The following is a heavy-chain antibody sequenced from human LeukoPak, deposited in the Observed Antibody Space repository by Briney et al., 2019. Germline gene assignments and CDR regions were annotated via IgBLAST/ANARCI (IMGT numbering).Heavy chain of an antibody. CDR1: GYTFSIYG. Sequence: GASVKVSCKASGYTFSIYGFSWVRQAPGQGLEWMGGIIPIFGTANYAQKFQGRVTITADESTSTAYMELSSLRSEDTAVYYCARHTMPLYYYYMDVWGKGTTVTISS. CDR2: IIPIFGTA. J-gene: IGHJ6*03. D-gene: IGHD2-2*01. CDR3: ARHTMPLYYYYMDV. V-gene: IGHV1-69*13.